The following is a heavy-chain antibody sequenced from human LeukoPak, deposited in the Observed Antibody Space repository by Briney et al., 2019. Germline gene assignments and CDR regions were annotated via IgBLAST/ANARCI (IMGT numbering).Heavy chain of an antibody. J-gene: IGHJ5*02. CDR3: ARLANQVAWFDP. Sequence: PGESLKISCKASGYNFISYFISWARQMPGKGLEWMGRIDPSDSYTYYSPSFQGHVTISTDKSISTAYLQWSSLKASDTAMYYCARLANQVAWFDPWGQGTLVTVSS. V-gene: IGHV5-10-1*01. CDR2: IDPSDSYT. CDR1: GYNFISYF.